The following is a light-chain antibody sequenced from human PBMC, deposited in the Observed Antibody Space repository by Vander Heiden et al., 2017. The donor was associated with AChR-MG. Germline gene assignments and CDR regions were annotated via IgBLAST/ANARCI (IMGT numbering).Light chain of an antibody. J-gene: IGKJ1*01. CDR1: QSVSSS. Sequence: DIQMTQSPSSLSASVGDRVTITCRPSQSVSSSLNWYQRKPGEAPKLLIDRASTLESGVPSRFRGSGIGTDFTLTITSLQPEDFATYYCQQSYSTPPTFGLGTKVEVK. V-gene: IGKV1-39*01. CDR3: QQSYSTPPT. CDR2: RAS.